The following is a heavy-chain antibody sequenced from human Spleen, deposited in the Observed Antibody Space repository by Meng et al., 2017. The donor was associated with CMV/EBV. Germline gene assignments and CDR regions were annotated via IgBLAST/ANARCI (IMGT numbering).Heavy chain of an antibody. V-gene: IGHV5-51*01. CDR3: ARHRITGGYHLDY. J-gene: IGHJ4*02. Sequence: GESLKISCKASGYSYINYWIVWVRQMPGKGLEWMGIIYPGDSDTRYSPSFQGQVTISADKSINTAYLQWSSLKASDTAMYYCARHRITGGYHLDYWGQGTLVTVSS. CDR1: GYSYINYW. CDR2: IYPGDSDT. D-gene: IGHD2-8*02.